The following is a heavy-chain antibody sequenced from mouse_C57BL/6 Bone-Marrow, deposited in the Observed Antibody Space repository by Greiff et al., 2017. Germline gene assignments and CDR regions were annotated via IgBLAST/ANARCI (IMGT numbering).Heavy chain of an antibody. Sequence: EVKLVESGGGLVKPGGSLKLSCAASGFTFSSYAMSWVRQTPEKRLEWVATISDGGSYTYYPDNVKGRFTISRDNAKNNLYLQMSHLKSEDTAMYCCARAATVVPVSWGGQGTSVTVSS. CDR2: ISDGGSYT. J-gene: IGHJ4*01. V-gene: IGHV5-4*03. D-gene: IGHD1-1*01. CDR3: ARAATVVPVSW. CDR1: GFTFSSYA.